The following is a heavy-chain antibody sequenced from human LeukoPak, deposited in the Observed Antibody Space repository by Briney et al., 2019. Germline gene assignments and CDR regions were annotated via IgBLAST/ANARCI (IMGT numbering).Heavy chain of an antibody. CDR3: ARGTFDSDY. CDR1: GFTFSNYG. CDR2: ISGDTSDM. J-gene: IGHJ4*02. Sequence: GGSLRLSCAASGFTFSNYGMNWVRQAPGKGLEWVSSISGDTSDMDYADSVKGPFTISRDNAKNSLYLQMNSVRAEDTAVYYCARGTFDSDYWGQGTLVTVSS. V-gene: IGHV3-21*01.